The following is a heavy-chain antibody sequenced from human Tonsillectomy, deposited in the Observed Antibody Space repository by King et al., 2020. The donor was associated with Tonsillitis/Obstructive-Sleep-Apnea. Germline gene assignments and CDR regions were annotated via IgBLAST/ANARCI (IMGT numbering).Heavy chain of an antibody. CDR3: ARGKRCSSTMCYFAARAAWMLAY. CDR1: GDTFSSYA. V-gene: IGHV1-69*09. J-gene: IGHJ4*02. Sequence: QLVQSGAEVKKPGSSVKVSCKASGDTFSSYAISWVRQAPGQGLEWMGRIIPIVGIPNYAQQFQGRVTITADKSTRTAYMELSSLRSEDTAVYYCARGKRCSSTMCYFAARAAWMLAYWGQGTLVTVTS. D-gene: IGHD2-2*01. CDR2: IIPIVGIP.